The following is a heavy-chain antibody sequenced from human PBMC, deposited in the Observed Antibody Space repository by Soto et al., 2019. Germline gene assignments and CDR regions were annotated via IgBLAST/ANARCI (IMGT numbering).Heavy chain of an antibody. CDR1: GFTFSRYS. V-gene: IGHV3-48*02. D-gene: IGHD6-13*01. CDR3: ARDNGRAGSFDP. Sequence: EVQLVESGGGLVQPGGSLRLSCAASGFTFSRYSMNWARQAPGKGLEWISYITGDSTTIYYADSVKGRFTISRDNAKNSLFLQMNSLRDEDTAMYYCARDNGRAGSFDPGGQGTLVTVSS. J-gene: IGHJ5*02. CDR2: ITGDSTTI.